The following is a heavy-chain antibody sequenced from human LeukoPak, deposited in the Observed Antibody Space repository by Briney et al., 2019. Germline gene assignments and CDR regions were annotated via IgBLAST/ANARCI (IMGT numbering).Heavy chain of an antibody. CDR3: ARDELRGYSGYDSSDLDY. Sequence: GGSLRLSCAASGFTFSSYWMHWVRQAPGKGLVWVSRINSDGSSTSYADFVKGRFTISRDNAKNTLYLQMNSLRAEDTAVYYCARDELRGYSGYDSSDLDYWGQGTLVTVSS. J-gene: IGHJ4*02. CDR1: GFTFSSYW. CDR2: INSDGSST. V-gene: IGHV3-74*01. D-gene: IGHD5-12*01.